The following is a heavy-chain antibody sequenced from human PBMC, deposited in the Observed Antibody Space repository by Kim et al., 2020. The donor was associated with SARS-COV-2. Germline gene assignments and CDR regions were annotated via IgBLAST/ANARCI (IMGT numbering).Heavy chain of an antibody. J-gene: IGHJ3*02. CDR3: AKALRARIPPDPADAFDI. CDR2: ISGSGGST. Sequence: GGSLRLSCAASGFTFSSYAMSWVRQAPGKGLEWVSAISGSGGSTYYADSVKGRFTISRDNSKNTLYLQMNSLRAEDTAVYYCAKALRARIPPDPADAFDIWGQGTMVTVSS. CDR1: GFTFSSYA. D-gene: IGHD2-21*01. V-gene: IGHV3-23*01.